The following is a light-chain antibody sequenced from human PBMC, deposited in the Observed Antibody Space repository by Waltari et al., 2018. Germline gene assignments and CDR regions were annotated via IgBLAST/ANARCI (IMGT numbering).Light chain of an antibody. J-gene: IGKJ4*01. CDR1: QDVRTW. V-gene: IGKV1-12*01. CDR2: GSS. CDR3: QQTDSFPRT. Sequence: DIQMTPSPSSVSASVGDRVSISCRASQDVRTWLAWYQQKPGKPPNLLIYGSSTLQSGVPSRFSGSGSGTDFTLTINGLQPEDFASYFCQQTDSFPRTFGGGTKVEIK.